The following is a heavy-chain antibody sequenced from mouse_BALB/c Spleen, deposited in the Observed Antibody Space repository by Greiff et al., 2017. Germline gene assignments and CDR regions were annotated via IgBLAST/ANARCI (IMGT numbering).Heavy chain of an antibody. J-gene: IGHJ1*01. Sequence: DVKLVESGGGLVQPGGSLRLSCATSGFTFTDYYMSWVRQPPGKALEWLGFIRNKANGYTTEYSASVKGRFTISRDNSQSILYLQMNTLRAEDSATYYCARDKTTATRWYFDVWGAGTTVTVSS. CDR3: ARDKTTATRWYFDV. D-gene: IGHD1-2*01. CDR1: GFTFTDYY. CDR2: IRNKANGYTT. V-gene: IGHV7-3*02.